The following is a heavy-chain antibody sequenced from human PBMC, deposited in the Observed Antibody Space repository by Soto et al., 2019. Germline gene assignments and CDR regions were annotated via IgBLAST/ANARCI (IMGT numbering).Heavy chain of an antibody. CDR1: GYSFTSYG. Sequence: QVQLVQSAAAVKKTGASVKVSCKASGYSFTSYGISWVRRAPGQGLEWMGWISPYNGHTQFVQRFQGRVSMTTDTSTKTAYMELRNLRSDDTAHYYCARDLTIVPATHPRLENYGMDVWGQGTTVIVSS. CDR2: ISPYNGHT. CDR3: ARDLTIVPATHPRLENYGMDV. V-gene: IGHV1-18*01. J-gene: IGHJ6*02. D-gene: IGHD2-2*01.